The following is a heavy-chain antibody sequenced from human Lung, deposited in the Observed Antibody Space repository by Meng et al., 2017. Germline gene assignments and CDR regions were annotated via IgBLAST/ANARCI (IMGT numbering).Heavy chain of an antibody. CDR3: TWDDKAVSDY. CDR2: IKSNTDGGTA. V-gene: IGHV3-15*01. Sequence: EVYCVEFGGYLVKPGGFFSLSFAASGFYFNNAWMSWVRQAPGKGLEWVGRIKSNTDGGTAEYAAPVTGRFTISRDDSKSTLYLQMSGLRIDDTGVYYCTWDDKAVSDYWGQGTLVTVSS. J-gene: IGHJ4*02. CDR1: GFYFNNAW. D-gene: IGHD1-26*01.